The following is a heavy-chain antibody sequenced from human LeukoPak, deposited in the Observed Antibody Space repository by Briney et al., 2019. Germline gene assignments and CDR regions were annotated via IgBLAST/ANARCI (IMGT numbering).Heavy chain of an antibody. D-gene: IGHD3-10*01. CDR3: ARVRLWFGSLSAFDI. V-gene: IGHV4-4*02. J-gene: IGHJ3*02. Sequence: SGTLSLTCAVSGGSISSSNWWSWVRQPPGKGLEWIGEIYHSGSTNYNPSLKSRVTISVDTSKNQFSLKLSSVTAADTAVYYCARVRLWFGSLSAFDIWGQGTMVTVSS. CDR1: GGSISSSNW. CDR2: IYHSGST.